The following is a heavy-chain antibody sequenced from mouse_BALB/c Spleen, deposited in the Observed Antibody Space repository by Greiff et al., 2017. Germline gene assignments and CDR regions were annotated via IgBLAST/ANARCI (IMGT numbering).Heavy chain of an antibody. CDR3: ARGGDYDGNYAMDY. V-gene: IGHV1-14*01. D-gene: IGHD2-4*01. J-gene: IGHJ4*01. CDR2: INPYNDGT. Sequence: VQLQQSGPELVKPGASVKMSCKASGYTFTSYVMHWVKQKPGQGLEWIGYINPYNDGTKYNEKFKGKATLTSDKSSSTAYMELSSLTSEDSAVYYCARGGDYDGNYAMDYWGQGTSVTVSS. CDR1: GYTFTSYV.